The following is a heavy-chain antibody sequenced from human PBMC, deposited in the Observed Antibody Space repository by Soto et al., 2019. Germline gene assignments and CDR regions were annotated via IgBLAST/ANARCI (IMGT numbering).Heavy chain of an antibody. D-gene: IGHD3-22*01. CDR1: GGSISSSSW. J-gene: IGHJ1*01. CDR3: WRRTYYYDGSGYV. V-gene: IGHV4-4*02. CDR2: IYHSGST. Sequence: QVQLQESGPGLVKPSETLSLTCAISGGSISSSSWWSWFRQPPGKGLEWIGEIYHSGSTNYHPSHKNRLTIEVDKSKNQYSVKRSYGTAADTAVYYCWRRTYYYDGSGYVWGQGNLVTVSS.